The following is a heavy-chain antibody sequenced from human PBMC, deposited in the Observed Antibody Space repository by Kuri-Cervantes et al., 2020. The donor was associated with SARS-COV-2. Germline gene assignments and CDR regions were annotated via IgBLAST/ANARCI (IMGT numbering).Heavy chain of an antibody. CDR3: ARGLGYYGSGSYLGAKNWFDP. CDR1: GVPVTGGTYS. CDR2: IYTSGST. J-gene: IGHJ5*02. V-gene: IGHV4-61*02. Sequence: SQTLSLTCAVSGVPVTGGTYSWAWIRQPAGKGLEWIGRIYTSGSTNYNPSLKSRVTMSVDTSKNQFSLTLGSVTAADTAVYYCARGLGYYGSGSYLGAKNWFDPWGQGTLVTVSS. D-gene: IGHD3-10*01.